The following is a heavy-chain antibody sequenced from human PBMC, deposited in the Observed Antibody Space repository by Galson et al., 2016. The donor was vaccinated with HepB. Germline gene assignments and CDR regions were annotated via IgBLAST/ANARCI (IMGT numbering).Heavy chain of an antibody. J-gene: IGHJ4*02. CDR1: GYRFFTYG. CDR2: ISANSGNT. D-gene: IGHD4-11*01. Sequence: SVKVSCKASGYRFFTYGISWVRQAPGQGLEWLGWISANSGNTISAQKFQDRVTMTRNTSASTVYMDLRSLRSDDTAVYYCARDVQFRFDYWGQGTLVTVSS. CDR3: ARDVQFRFDY. V-gene: IGHV1-18*04.